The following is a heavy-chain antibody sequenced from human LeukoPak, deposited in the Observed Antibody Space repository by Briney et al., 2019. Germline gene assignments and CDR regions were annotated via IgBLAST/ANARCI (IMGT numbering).Heavy chain of an antibody. CDR3: AREDYYDSSGYYPFDV. V-gene: IGHV4-61*02. D-gene: IGHD3-22*01. CDR2: IYSSGGT. J-gene: IGHJ4*02. CDR1: GGSISSGSYY. Sequence: SQTLSLTCTASGGSISSGSYYWNWIRQPAGKGLEWVGRIYSSGGTDFTPSLKSRGTISVDTSKNQFSLKLSSVTAADTAVYYCAREDYYDSSGYYPFDVWGQGILVTVSS.